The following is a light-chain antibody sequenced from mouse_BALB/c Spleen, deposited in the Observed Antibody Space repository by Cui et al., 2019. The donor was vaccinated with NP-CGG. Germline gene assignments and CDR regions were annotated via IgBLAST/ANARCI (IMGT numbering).Light chain of an antibody. CDR3: ALWYSNHWV. V-gene: IGLV1*01. J-gene: IGLJ1*01. Sequence: QAVVTQEPALTTSPGETVTLTCRSSIGAVTTSNYANWVQEKPDHLFTGLIGGTNNRVPGVPARFSGSLIGDKAALTITGAQTEDEAIYFCALWYSNHWVFGGGTKLTVL. CDR2: GTN. CDR1: IGAVTTSNY.